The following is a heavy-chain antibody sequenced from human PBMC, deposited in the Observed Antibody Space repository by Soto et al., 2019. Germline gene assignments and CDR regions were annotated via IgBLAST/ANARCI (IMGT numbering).Heavy chain of an antibody. D-gene: IGHD6-13*01. CDR1: GFTFSSYG. CDR2: IWYDGSNK. J-gene: IGHJ4*02. CDR3: ARGSSSWYVGY. V-gene: IGHV3-33*01. Sequence: GGSLRLSCAASGFTFSSYGMHWVRQAPGKGLEWVAVIWYDGSNKYYADSVKGRFTISRDNSKNTLYLQMNSLRAEDTAVYYCARGSSSWYVGYWGQGTLVTVSS.